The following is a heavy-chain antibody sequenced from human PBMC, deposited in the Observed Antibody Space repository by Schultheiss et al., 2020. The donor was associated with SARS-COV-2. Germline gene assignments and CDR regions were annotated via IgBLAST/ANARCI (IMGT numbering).Heavy chain of an antibody. D-gene: IGHD2-15*01. Sequence: SETLSLTCTVSGGSISSSYWSWIRQPPGKGLEWIGHVYFDGSTYYNPSLKSRVTISVDTSKNQFSLKLSSVTAADTAVYYCASGYCSGGSCYSGYYFDYWGQGTLVTVSS. V-gene: IGHV4-59*01. CDR1: GGSISSSY. CDR3: ASGYCSGGSCYSGYYFDY. CDR2: VYFDGST. J-gene: IGHJ4*02.